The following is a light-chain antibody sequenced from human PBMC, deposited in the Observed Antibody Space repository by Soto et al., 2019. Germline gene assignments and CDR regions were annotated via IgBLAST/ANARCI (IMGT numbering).Light chain of an antibody. V-gene: IGKV1-9*01. CDR2: ATS. CDR3: LQVNSYPLT. J-gene: IGKJ4*01. Sequence: IQLTQSPSFLSASVGDRVTITCRASQDIANYLAWYQQKPGKAPKFLIYATSTFQSGVPSRFSGGGSGTEFTLTISSLQPEDFATYYCLQVNSYPLTFGGGTKVEIK. CDR1: QDIANY.